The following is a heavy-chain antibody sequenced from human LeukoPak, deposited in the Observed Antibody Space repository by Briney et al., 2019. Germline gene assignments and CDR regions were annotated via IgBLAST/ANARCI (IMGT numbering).Heavy chain of an antibody. Sequence: GGSLRLSCAASGFTFTSYAMSWVRQAPGKGLEWVSGISGRGGSTYYADLAKGRFTISRDNSKNTLYLQISSLRVEDTAVYYCAKDGWLYYYDSSGYLPEGYYFDYWGLGTLVTVSS. D-gene: IGHD3-22*01. J-gene: IGHJ4*02. CDR3: AKDGWLYYYDSSGYLPEGYYFDY. CDR2: ISGRGGST. V-gene: IGHV3-23*01. CDR1: GFTFTSYA.